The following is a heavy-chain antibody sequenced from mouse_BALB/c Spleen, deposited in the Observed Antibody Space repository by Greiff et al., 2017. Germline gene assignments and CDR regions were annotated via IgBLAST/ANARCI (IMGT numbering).Heavy chain of an antibody. D-gene: IGHD2-3*01. CDR3: ARGSSMIRGAWFAY. J-gene: IGHJ3*01. Sequence: VQLQQPGAELVKPGASVKLSCTASGFNIKDTYMHWVKQRPEQGLEWIGRIDPANGNTKYDPKFQGKATITADTSSNTAYLQLSSLTSEDTAVYYCARGSSMIRGAWFAYWGQGTLVTVSA. V-gene: IGHV14-3*02. CDR2: IDPANGNT. CDR1: GFNIKDTY.